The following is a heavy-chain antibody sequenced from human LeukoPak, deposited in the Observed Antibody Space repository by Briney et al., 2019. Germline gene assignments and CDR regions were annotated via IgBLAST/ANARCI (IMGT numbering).Heavy chain of an antibody. CDR2: INHSGST. D-gene: IGHD1-26*01. J-gene: IGHJ4*02. CDR3: ASGIVGATYIDY. CDR1: GGSFSGYY. V-gene: IGHV4-34*01. Sequence: SETLSLTCAVYGGSFSGYYWSWNRQPPGKGLEWIGEINHSGSTNYNPSLKSRVTISVDTSKNQFSLKLSSVTAADTAVYYCASGIVGATYIDYWGQGTLVTVSS.